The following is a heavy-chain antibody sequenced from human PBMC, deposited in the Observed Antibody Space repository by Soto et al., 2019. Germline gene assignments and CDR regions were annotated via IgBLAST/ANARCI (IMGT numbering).Heavy chain of an antibody. CDR1: GFTFSSYG. J-gene: IGHJ6*02. D-gene: IGHD5-18*01. CDR2: IWYDGSNK. Sequence: QVQLVESGGGVVQPGRSLRLSCAASGFTFSSYGMHWVRQAPGKGLEWVAVIWYDGSNKYYADSVKGRFTISRDNSKNPLYLQMNSLRAEDTAVYYCARAPFDQMVQLGFPPDYYYGMDVWGQGTTVTVSS. CDR3: ARAPFDQMVQLGFPPDYYYGMDV. V-gene: IGHV3-33*01.